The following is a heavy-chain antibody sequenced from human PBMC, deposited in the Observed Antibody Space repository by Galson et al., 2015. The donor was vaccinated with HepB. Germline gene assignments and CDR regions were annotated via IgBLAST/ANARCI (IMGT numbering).Heavy chain of an antibody. CDR3: ARDGGGVYGFYY. CDR2: ISYDGSNK. Sequence: SLRLSCAASGFTFSSYSMHWVRQAPGKGLEWVAVISYDGSNKYYADSVKGRFTISRDNSKNTLYLQMNSLRAEDTAVYYCARDGGGVYGFYYWGQGTLVTVSS. D-gene: IGHD6-13*01. J-gene: IGHJ4*02. CDR1: GFTFSSYS. V-gene: IGHV3-30*04.